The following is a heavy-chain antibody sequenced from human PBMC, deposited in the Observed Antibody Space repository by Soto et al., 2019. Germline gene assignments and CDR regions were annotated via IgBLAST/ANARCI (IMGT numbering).Heavy chain of an antibody. CDR1: GGTFSSYT. CDR3: ATGSRTAVSSPDWYAT. D-gene: IGHD6-13*01. Sequence: QVQLVQSGAEVKKPGSSVKVSCKASGGTFSSYTISWVRQAPGQGLEWMGRIIPILGIANYAQKFQGRVTITXXKXTNXAYMALSSLRSEVSAVYYCATGSRTAVSSPDWYATWGQAALVPVSS. J-gene: IGHJ5*02. V-gene: IGHV1-69*02. CDR2: IIPILGIA.